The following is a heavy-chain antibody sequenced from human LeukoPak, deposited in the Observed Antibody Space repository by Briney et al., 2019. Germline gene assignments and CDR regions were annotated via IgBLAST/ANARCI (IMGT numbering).Heavy chain of an antibody. V-gene: IGHV3-33*07. CDR1: GFTFSRHS. CDR2: IWYDGSDK. D-gene: IGHD2-2*01. CDR3: GRAMEVYQLLPDY. Sequence: GGSLRLSCAASGFTFSRHSMNWLRQAPGKGLEWVAVIWYDGSDKYYADSVKGRFTISRDNSNNTLHLQMNSLRAEDTAVYYCGRAMEVYQLLPDYWGQGTLVTVSS. J-gene: IGHJ4*02.